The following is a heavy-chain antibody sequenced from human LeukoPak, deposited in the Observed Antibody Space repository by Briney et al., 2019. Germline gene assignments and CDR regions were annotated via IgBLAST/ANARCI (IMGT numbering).Heavy chain of an antibody. Sequence: ASVKVSCKASGYIFTNYGITWVRQAPGQGLEWMGWISGYNGNTKYAQKLQGRVTMTTDTSTSTAYMELRSLRSDDTAVYYCARGIISGWYSDWFDPWGQGTLVTVSS. CDR3: ARGIISGWYSDWFDP. D-gene: IGHD6-19*01. V-gene: IGHV1-18*01. J-gene: IGHJ5*02. CDR2: ISGYNGNT. CDR1: GYIFTNYG.